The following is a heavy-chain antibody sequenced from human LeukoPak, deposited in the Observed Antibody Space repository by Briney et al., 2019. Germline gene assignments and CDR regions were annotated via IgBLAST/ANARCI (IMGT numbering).Heavy chain of an antibody. V-gene: IGHV3-30*04. CDR3: AKHWTEVEMATMTDY. D-gene: IGHD5-24*01. CDR2: ISYDGSNK. Sequence: GGSLRLSCAASGFNFSSYAMNWVRQAPGKGLEWVAVISYDGSNKYYADSVKGRFTISRDNSKNTLYLQMNSLRAEDTAVYYCAKHWTEVEMATMTDYWGQGTLVTVSS. CDR1: GFNFSSYA. J-gene: IGHJ4*02.